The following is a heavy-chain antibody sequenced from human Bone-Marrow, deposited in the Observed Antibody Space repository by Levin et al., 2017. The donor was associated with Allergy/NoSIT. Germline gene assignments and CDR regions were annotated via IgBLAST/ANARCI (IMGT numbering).Heavy chain of an antibody. CDR1: GFTFSSYA. CDR2: ISYDGSNK. Sequence: GESLKISCAASGFTFSSYAMHWVRQAPGKGLEWVAVISYDGSNKYYADSVKGRFTISRDNSKNTLYLQMNSLRAEDTAVYYCARWASPNITMIVVVKGPDAFDSWGQGTMVTVSS. D-gene: IGHD3-22*01. V-gene: IGHV3-30-3*01. J-gene: IGHJ3*02. CDR3: ARWASPNITMIVVVKGPDAFDS.